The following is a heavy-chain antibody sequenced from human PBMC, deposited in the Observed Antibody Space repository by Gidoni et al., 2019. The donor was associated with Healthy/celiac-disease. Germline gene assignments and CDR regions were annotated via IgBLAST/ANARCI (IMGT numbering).Heavy chain of an antibody. CDR3: ARQGQKYGMDV. Sequence: QVQLQESGPGLVKPSETLSLTCTVSGGSISSYYWSWIRQPPGKGLEWIGYIYYSGSTNYNPSLKSRVTISVDTSKNQFSLKLSSVTAADTAVYYCARQGQKYGMDVWGQGTTVTVSS. J-gene: IGHJ6*02. CDR2: IYYSGST. CDR1: GGSISSYY. V-gene: IGHV4-59*08.